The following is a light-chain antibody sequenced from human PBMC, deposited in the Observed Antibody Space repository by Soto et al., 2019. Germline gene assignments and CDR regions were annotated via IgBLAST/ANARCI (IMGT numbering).Light chain of an antibody. CDR3: CSYTRSYTWV. Sequence: QSVLTQPASVSGSPRQSITISCTGTSSDVGDGDFVSWYQQRPGNAPKLMIYKVSNRPSGVSNRFSGSKSGNTASLTISGLQPEDEADYYCCSYTRSYTWVFGGGTKLTVL. V-gene: IGLV2-14*01. CDR1: SSDVGDGDF. CDR2: KVS. J-gene: IGLJ3*02.